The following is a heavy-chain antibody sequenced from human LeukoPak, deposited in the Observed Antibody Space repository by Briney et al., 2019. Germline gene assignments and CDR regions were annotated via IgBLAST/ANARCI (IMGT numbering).Heavy chain of an antibody. CDR2: IYYSGST. V-gene: IGHV4-59*01. CDR3: ARVSTVVPGAFDI. Sequence: SETLSLTCTVSGGSISSYYWSWIRQPPGKGLEWIGYIYYSGSTNYNPSLKSRVTISVDTSKNQSSLKLSSVTAADTAVYYCARVSTVVPGAFDIWGQGTMVTVSS. D-gene: IGHD4-23*01. J-gene: IGHJ3*02. CDR1: GGSISSYY.